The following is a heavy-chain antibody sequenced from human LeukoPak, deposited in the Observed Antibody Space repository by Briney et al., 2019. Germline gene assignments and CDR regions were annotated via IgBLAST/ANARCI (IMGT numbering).Heavy chain of an antibody. CDR3: AKDGNYYDSSGYWYYFDY. D-gene: IGHD3-22*01. V-gene: IGHV3-23*01. Sequence: GGSLRLSCAASGFTFSSYAMSWVRQAPGKGLEWVSAISGSGGSTYYADSVKGRFTISRDNSKNTLYLQMNSLRAEDTAVYYCAKDGNYYDSSGYWYYFDYWGQGTLVTVSS. CDR2: ISGSGGST. CDR1: GFTFSSYA. J-gene: IGHJ4*02.